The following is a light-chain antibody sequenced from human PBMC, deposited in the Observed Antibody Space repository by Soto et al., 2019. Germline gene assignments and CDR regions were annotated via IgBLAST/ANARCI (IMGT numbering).Light chain of an antibody. J-gene: IGKJ4*01. Sequence: DIHMTQSPSSLSASVGDRITITCRASQSISTYLNWYQQKPGKAPKLLIFAAISLQSGVPSRFSGRGSGTDFTPTISSLQPEDFATYYCQQYNVYPSTFGGGTKVDIK. CDR3: QQYNVYPST. CDR2: AAI. V-gene: IGKV1-39*01. CDR1: QSISTY.